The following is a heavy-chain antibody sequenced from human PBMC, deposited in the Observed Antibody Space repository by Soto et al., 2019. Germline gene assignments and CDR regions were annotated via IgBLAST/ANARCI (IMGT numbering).Heavy chain of an antibody. CDR3: AKAFLAWELLLDY. CDR1: GFTFSSYA. Sequence: GGSLRLSCAASGFTFSSYAMSWVRQAPGKGLEWVSAISGSGGSTYYADSVKGRFTISRDNSKNTLYLQMSSLRAEDTAVYYCAKAFLAWELLLDYWGQGTLVNVSS. CDR2: ISGSGGST. V-gene: IGHV3-23*01. J-gene: IGHJ4*02. D-gene: IGHD1-26*01.